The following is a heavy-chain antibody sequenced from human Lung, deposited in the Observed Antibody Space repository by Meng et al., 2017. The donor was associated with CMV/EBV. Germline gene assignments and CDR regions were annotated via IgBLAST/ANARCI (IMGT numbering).Heavy chain of an antibody. D-gene: IGHD2-2*02. CDR2: ISAYNGNT. CDR1: GYTFTSYG. Sequence: ASXXVSXKASGYTFTSYGISRVRQDPGQGLEWMGWISAYNGNTNYAQKLQGRVTMTTDTSTSTAYMELRSLRSDDTAVYYCARNPLYCSSTSCYIPGNYYYYYGMDVXGQGXTVTVSS. CDR3: ARNPLYCSSTSCYIPGNYYYYYGMDV. J-gene: IGHJ6*02. V-gene: IGHV1-18*01.